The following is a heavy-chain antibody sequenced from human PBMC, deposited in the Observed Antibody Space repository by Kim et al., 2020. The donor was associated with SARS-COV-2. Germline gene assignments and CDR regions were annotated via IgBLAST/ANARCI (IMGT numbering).Heavy chain of an antibody. Sequence: ASVKVSCKVSGYTLTELSMHWVRQAPGKGLEWMGGFDPEDGETIYAQKFQGRVTMTEDTSTDTAYMGLSSLRSEDTAVYYCATSIQFSGAYFDYWGQGTLVTVSS. CDR3: ATSIQFSGAYFDY. CDR2: FDPEDGET. V-gene: IGHV1-24*01. J-gene: IGHJ4*02. D-gene: IGHD1-26*01. CDR1: GYTLTELS.